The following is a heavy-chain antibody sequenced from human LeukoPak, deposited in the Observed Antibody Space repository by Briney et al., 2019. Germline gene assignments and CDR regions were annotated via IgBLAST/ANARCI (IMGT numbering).Heavy chain of an antibody. D-gene: IGHD4-17*01. V-gene: IGHV4-59*01. CDR2: VSYTGST. CDR1: GGSISNYH. Sequence: NPSETLSLTCIVSGGSISNYHWSWIRQPPGKGLEWIGYVSYTGSTNCNPSLKSRVTMSVDTSKNQFSLNLSSVTAADTAMYYCARGSTVTTWSLGYWGQGILVTVSS. CDR3: ARGSTVTTWSLGY. J-gene: IGHJ4*02.